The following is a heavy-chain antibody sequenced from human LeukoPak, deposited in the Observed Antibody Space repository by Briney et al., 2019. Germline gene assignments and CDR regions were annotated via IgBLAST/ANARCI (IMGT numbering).Heavy chain of an antibody. V-gene: IGHV6-1*01. CDR2: TYYRSKWYN. D-gene: IGHD1-26*01. CDR1: GDSVSSNSAA. Sequence: SQTLSLTCAIPGDSVSSNSAAWNWIRQSPSRGLEWLGRTYYRSKWYNNYAVSVKSRITIRPDTSKNQFSLQLNSVTPEDTAVYYCAREEELGARNDAFNIWGQGTMVTVSS. CDR3: AREEELGARNDAFNI. J-gene: IGHJ3*02.